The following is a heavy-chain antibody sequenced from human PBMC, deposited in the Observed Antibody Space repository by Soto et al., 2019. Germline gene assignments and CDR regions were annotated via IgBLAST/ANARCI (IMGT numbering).Heavy chain of an antibody. CDR2: ISYDGSNK. J-gene: IGHJ4*02. CDR3: AKARSCDY. Sequence: GGSLRLSCAASGFPFSSYGMHWVRQAPGKGLEWVAVISYDGSNKYYADSVKGRFTISRDNSKNTLYLQMNSLRAEDTAVYYCAKARSCDYWGQGTLVTVSS. V-gene: IGHV3-30*18. CDR1: GFPFSSYG.